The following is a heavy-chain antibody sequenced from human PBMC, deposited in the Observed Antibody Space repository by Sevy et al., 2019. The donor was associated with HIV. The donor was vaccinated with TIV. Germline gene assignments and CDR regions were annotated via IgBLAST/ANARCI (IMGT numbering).Heavy chain of an antibody. D-gene: IGHD6-13*01. J-gene: IGHJ6*02. CDR1: GFTFSSHW. CDR3: ARDTGGIGMDV. V-gene: IGHV3-7*01. Sequence: GGSLRLSWAASGFTFSSHWMSWVRQAPGKGLEWVANIKQDGSEKYYVDSVKGRFTISRDNAKNSLSLQMNSLRAEDTAVYYCARDTGGIGMDVWGQGTTVTVSS. CDR2: IKQDGSEK.